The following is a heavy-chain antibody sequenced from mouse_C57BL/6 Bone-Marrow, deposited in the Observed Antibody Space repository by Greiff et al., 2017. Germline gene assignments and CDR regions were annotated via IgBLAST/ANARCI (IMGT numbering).Heavy chain of an antibody. CDR2: INPANGGT. Sequence: VQLQQSGAELVRPGASVKLSCTASGFNIKDAYMHWVKQRPEQGLEWIGWINPANGGTKYAPKFQGKATITADTSSNPAYLQLSSLPSEDTAVYYWTHDYDSRGYWGQGTTLTVSS. V-gene: IGHV14-4*01. D-gene: IGHD2-4*01. CDR1: GFNIKDAY. CDR3: THDYDSRGY. J-gene: IGHJ2*01.